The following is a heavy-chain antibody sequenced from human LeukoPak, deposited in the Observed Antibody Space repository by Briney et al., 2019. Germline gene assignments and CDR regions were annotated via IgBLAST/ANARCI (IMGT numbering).Heavy chain of an antibody. CDR3: AKEGLTGDYFDY. Sequence: GGSLRLSCAASGLTFSSYGMHWVRQAPGKGLEWVAVIWYDGSNKYYADSVKGRFTISRDNSKNTLYLQMNSLRAEDTAVYYCAKEGLTGDYFDYWGQGTLVTVSS. CDR2: IWYDGSNK. D-gene: IGHD7-27*01. J-gene: IGHJ4*02. V-gene: IGHV3-33*06. CDR1: GLTFSSYG.